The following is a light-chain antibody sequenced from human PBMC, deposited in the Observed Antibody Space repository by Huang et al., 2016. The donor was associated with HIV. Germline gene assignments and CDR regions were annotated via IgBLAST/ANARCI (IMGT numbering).Light chain of an antibody. CDR3: MEALQTPYT. J-gene: IGKJ2*01. CDR1: QSLRHRNGLNY. Sequence: DVVMTQSPLSLPVPPGEPASISCRPSQSLRHRNGLNYLDWYLQKPGQSPQLLIHLGSSRASGVPDRFSGGGSGTDFSLNISRVEAEDAGIYYCMEALQTPYTFGQGTKLEIK. CDR2: LGS. V-gene: IGKV2-28*01.